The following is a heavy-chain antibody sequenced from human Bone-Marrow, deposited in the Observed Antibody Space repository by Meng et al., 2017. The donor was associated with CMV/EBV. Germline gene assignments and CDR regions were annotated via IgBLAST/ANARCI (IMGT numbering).Heavy chain of an antibody. V-gene: IGHV3-21*01. CDR1: GFSFERYG. Sequence: GESLKISCAASGFSFERYGINWVRQAPGKGLEWVSSISSSSSHIHYADSVKGRFTISRDYATNSVFLQMNTLRVDDTALYYCARDQGLVFGEVIPYFDYWGQGPPVTFYS. D-gene: IGHD3-10*01. CDR2: ISSSSSHI. J-gene: IGHJ4*02. CDR3: ARDQGLVFGEVIPYFDY.